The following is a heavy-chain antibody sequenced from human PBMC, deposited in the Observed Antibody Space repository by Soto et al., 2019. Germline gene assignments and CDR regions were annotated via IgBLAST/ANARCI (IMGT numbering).Heavy chain of an antibody. J-gene: IGHJ4*02. CDR2: INHSGST. CDR3: ASGQSSLLLDC. Sequence: QVQLQQWGAGLLKPSETLSLTCAVYGGSFSGYYWSWIRQPPGKGLEWIGEINHSGSTNYNPSLRSRVTISVDTSKNQFSLKLSSVTAADTAVYYWASGQSSLLLDCWGQGVLVTVSS. D-gene: IGHD2-15*01. CDR1: GGSFSGYY. V-gene: IGHV4-34*01.